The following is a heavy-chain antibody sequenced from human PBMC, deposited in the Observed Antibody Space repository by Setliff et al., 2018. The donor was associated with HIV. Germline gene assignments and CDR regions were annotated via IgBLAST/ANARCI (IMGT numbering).Heavy chain of an antibody. Sequence: PSETLSLTCTVSGGSISSYYWSWIRQPAGKGLEWIGRIFSSGSTSYNSSLKSRVTMSVDTSKNQFSLRLTSVTAAGTAVYYCARDPVITMMVGPKFYFDYWGQGILVTVSS. CDR3: ARDPVITMMVGPKFYFDY. J-gene: IGHJ4*02. CDR1: GGSISSYY. V-gene: IGHV4-4*07. CDR2: IFSSGST. D-gene: IGHD3-22*01.